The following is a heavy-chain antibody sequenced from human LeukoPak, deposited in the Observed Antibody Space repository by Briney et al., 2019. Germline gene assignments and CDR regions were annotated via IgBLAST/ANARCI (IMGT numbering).Heavy chain of an antibody. CDR3: ARGTLYYYDSSGYPQDY. V-gene: IGHV3-21*01. CDR2: ISSSSSYI. D-gene: IGHD3-22*01. J-gene: IGHJ4*02. Sequence: PGGSLRLSCAASGFTFSSYSMNWVRQAPGKGLEWVSSISSSSSYIYYADSVKGRFTISRDNAKNSLYLRMNSLRAEDTAVYYCARGTLYYYDSSGYPQDYWGQGTLVTVSS. CDR1: GFTFSSYS.